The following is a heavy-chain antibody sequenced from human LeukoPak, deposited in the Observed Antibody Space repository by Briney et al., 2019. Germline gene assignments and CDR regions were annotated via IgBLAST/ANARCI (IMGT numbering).Heavy chain of an antibody. V-gene: IGHV3-43*01. CDR2: ISWDGGST. Sequence: PGGSLRLSCAASGFTFDDYTMHWVRQAPGKGLEWVSLISWDGGSTYYADSVKGRFTISRDNSKNSLYLQMNSLRTEGTALYYWAKGLTAMVRGVLFDYWGQGTLVTVSS. D-gene: IGHD3-10*01. CDR1: GFTFDDYT. CDR3: AKGLTAMVRGVLFDY. J-gene: IGHJ4*02.